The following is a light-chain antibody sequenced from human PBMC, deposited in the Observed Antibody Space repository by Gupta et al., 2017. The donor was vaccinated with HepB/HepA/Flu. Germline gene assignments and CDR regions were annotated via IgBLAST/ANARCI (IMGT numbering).Light chain of an antibody. CDR1: SSDIGGYDH. Sequence: SALTQPRSVSGSPGPSVTITCTGTSSDIGGYDHVSWYQYYPGKAPKLMLFGVNKRPAGVPGRLSGSKAGNTASQTVSGHEAEDEADYYCSSYAGRDTWVFGGGTKVTVL. CDR2: GVN. J-gene: IGLJ3*02. CDR3: SSYAGRDTWV. V-gene: IGLV2-11*01.